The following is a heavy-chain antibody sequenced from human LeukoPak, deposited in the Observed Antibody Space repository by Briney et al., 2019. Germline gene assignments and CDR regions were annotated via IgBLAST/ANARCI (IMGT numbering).Heavy chain of an antibody. CDR1: GFTFSNYW. CDR3: AKCSGWFVRGKDYYYYYMDV. CDR2: INSDARST. J-gene: IGHJ6*03. D-gene: IGHD6-19*01. V-gene: IGHV3-74*01. Sequence: PGGSLRLSCAASGFTFSNYWMHWVRHAPGKGLVWVSRINSDARSTSYADSVKGRFTISRDNSKDTLYLQMNSLRAEDTAVYYCAKCSGWFVRGKDYYYYYMDVWGKGTTVTVSS.